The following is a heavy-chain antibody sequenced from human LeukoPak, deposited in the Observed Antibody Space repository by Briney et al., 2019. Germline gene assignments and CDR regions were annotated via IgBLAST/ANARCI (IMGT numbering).Heavy chain of an antibody. CDR1: GGSISSYY. Sequence: SETLSLTCTVSGGSISSYYWSWIRQPPGKGLDWIGYIYYSGSTNYNPSLKSRVTISVDTSKNQFSLKLSSVTAADTAVYYCARGMYSSGLGPGWFDPWGQGTLVTVSS. D-gene: IGHD6-19*01. CDR2: IYYSGST. V-gene: IGHV4-59*01. J-gene: IGHJ5*02. CDR3: ARGMYSSGLGPGWFDP.